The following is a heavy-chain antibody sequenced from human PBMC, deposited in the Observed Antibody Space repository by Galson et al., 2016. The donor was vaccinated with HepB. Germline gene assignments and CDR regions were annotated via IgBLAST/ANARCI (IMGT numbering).Heavy chain of an antibody. CDR3: ASWVYGDYFDY. Sequence: SVKVSCKASGGTFSRNAISWVRQAPGQGLEWVGGIIPIFYTTYYAQKFQGRVTIIADESRSTVYMEVSSLTSEDTAVYFCASWVYGDYFDYWGQGSPVTVSS. CDR2: IIPIFYTT. V-gene: IGHV1-69*13. J-gene: IGHJ4*02. D-gene: IGHD4-17*01. CDR1: GGTFSRNA.